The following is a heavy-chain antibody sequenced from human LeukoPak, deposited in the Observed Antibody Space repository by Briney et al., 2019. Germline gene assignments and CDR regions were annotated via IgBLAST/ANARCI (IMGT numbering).Heavy chain of an antibody. CDR1: GFTFSTYN. V-gene: IGHV3-21*01. D-gene: IGHD1-14*01. Sequence: PGGSLRLSCAASGFTFSTYNMNWVRQAPGKGLEWVSSISGSSSYIYYADSVKGRFSISRDNAKNSLYLQMNSLRAEDTAVYYCARDQTGHWGQGTLVTVSS. CDR3: ARDQTGH. J-gene: IGHJ4*02. CDR2: ISGSSSYI.